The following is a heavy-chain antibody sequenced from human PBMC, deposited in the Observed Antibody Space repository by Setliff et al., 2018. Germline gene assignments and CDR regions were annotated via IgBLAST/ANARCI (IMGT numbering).Heavy chain of an antibody. J-gene: IGHJ6*03. V-gene: IGHV4-61*09. Sequence: PSETLSLTCTVSGDSISSRRSYWGWFRQPAGKGLEWIGQIYTSWSTNYNPSLKSRVTISLDTSKNQFSLSLSSVTAADTAVYYCAGMSGFQYMDVWGKGTTVTVSS. CDR1: GDSISSRRSY. CDR2: IYTSWST. D-gene: IGHD3-3*01. CDR3: AGMSGFQYMDV.